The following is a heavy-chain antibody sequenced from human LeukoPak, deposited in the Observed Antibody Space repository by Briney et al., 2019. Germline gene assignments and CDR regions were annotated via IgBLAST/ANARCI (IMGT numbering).Heavy chain of an antibody. Sequence: ASVKVSCKASGYTFTGYYMHWVRQAPGQGLEWMGWINPNSGGTNYAQKFQGRVTMTRDTSISTAYMELSRLRSDDTAVYYCASTGVVPAAPYYFDYWGQGTPVTVSS. J-gene: IGHJ4*02. CDR2: INPNSGGT. D-gene: IGHD2-2*01. CDR1: GYTFTGYY. CDR3: ASTGVVPAAPYYFDY. V-gene: IGHV1-2*02.